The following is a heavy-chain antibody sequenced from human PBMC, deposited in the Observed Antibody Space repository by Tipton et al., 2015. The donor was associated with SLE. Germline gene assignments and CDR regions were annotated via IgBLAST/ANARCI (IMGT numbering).Heavy chain of an antibody. Sequence: TLSLTCTVSGGSIRSHHWSWIRQPPGKGLEWIGYIYYSGSTNYNPYLKSRVTISVDTSKNQFSLKLTSVTAADTAVYYCARGPPFMEWERNWFDPWGQGTQVTVSS. CDR1: GGSIRSHH. J-gene: IGHJ5*02. V-gene: IGHV4-59*11. D-gene: IGHD3-3*02. CDR2: IYYSGST. CDR3: ARGPPFMEWERNWFDP.